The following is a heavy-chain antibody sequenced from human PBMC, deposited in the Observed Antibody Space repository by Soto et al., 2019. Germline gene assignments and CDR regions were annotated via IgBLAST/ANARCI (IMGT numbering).Heavy chain of an antibody. V-gene: IGHV2-5*02. CDR1: GFSLSTSGVG. CDR3: AHGGAGQSYCNTITCYHGRWFDP. Sequence: SGPTLVNPTQTLTLTCTFSGFSLSTSGVGVGWIRQPPGKALEWLAIIYWDNDKRYRPSLESRLTITKDTSKNQVVLTMTNVDPVDTATYYCAHGGAGQSYCNTITCYHGRWFDPWGQGILVTVPQ. J-gene: IGHJ5*02. CDR2: IYWDNDK. D-gene: IGHD3-10*01.